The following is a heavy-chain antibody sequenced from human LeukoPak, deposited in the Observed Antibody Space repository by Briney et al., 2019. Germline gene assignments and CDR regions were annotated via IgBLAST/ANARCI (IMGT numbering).Heavy chain of an antibody. V-gene: IGHV3-30-3*01. CDR2: VSYDGSNT. CDR1: GFTFSNYA. J-gene: IGHJ4*02. D-gene: IGHD1-26*01. CDR3: ASCPSGSSYGYFDY. Sequence: GGSLRLSCAASGFTFSNYAVHWVRQAPGKGLEWVAVVSYDGSNTYYADSVKGRFTISRDNSKNTLYLQMNSLRAEDTALYYCASCPSGSSYGYFDYWGQGTLVTVSS.